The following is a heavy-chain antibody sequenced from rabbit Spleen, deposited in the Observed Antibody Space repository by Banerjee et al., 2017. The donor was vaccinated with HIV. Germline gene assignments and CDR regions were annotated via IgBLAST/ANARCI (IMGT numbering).Heavy chain of an antibody. D-gene: IGHD6-1*01. Sequence: QSLEESGGGLVKPGGTLTLTCKASGFDFTSTYYMCWVRQAPGKGLELIACIDTSIINTAYATWAKGRFTISKTSSTTVTLQMTSLTAADTATYFCARGTALNSDGFNLWGPGTLVTVS. V-gene: IGHV1S40*01. J-gene: IGHJ4*01. CDR2: IDTSIINT. CDR3: ARGTALNSDGFNL. CDR1: GFDFTSTYY.